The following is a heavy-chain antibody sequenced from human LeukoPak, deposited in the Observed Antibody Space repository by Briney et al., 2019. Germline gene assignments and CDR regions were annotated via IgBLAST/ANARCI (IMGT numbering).Heavy chain of an antibody. CDR3: STEDKYCTTPNCGAY. V-gene: IGHV1-2*02. D-gene: IGHD2-8*01. Sequence: EASVKVSCKASGYTLTDYYIHWVRQAPGQDLEWMGFIIPHSGGTTYEQRFQGRVTMARDMSIGTFYMELSSLRSDDTAVYYCSTEDKYCTTPNCGAYWGQGTLVTVSS. CDR2: IIPHSGGT. J-gene: IGHJ4*02. CDR1: GYTLTDYY.